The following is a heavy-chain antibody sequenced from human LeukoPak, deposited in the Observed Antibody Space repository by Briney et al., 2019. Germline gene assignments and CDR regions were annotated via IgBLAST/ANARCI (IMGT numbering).Heavy chain of an antibody. CDR3: ARESTEWPYYYYYYMDV. CDR1: GFNFRGYG. CDR2: IHYDGRNQ. D-gene: IGHD2-8*01. V-gene: IGHV3-30*02. Sequence: PGGSLRLSCAASGFNFRGYGMHWVRQAPGKGLEWVTFIHYDGRNQYYADSVKGRFTISRDNSKNTLYLQMNSLRPEDTAVYYCARESTEWPYYYYYYMDVWGKGTTVTISS. J-gene: IGHJ6*03.